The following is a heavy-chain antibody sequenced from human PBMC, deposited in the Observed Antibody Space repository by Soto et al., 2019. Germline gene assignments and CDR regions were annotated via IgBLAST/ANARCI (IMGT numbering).Heavy chain of an antibody. Sequence: RKISCQVSGYTFTIYWIGCVRQMPGKGLEWMGIIYPSDSDTRYSPSFQGQVTISADQYINTAYLQWDSLKASDTAIYYCARPANTVADHFDIWGQGTPVTVSS. D-gene: IGHD4-17*01. CDR2: IYPSDSDT. J-gene: IGHJ4*02. CDR3: ARPANTVADHFDI. V-gene: IGHV5-51*01. CDR1: GYTFTIYW.